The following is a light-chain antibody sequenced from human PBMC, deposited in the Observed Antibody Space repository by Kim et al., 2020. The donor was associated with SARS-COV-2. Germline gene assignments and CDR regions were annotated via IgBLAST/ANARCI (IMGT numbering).Light chain of an antibody. CDR1: LGVLYSSNNKNY. Sequence: ATINCKSSLGVLYSSNNKNYLAWYQQKPGQPPKLLISWASTRESGVPDRFSGSGSGTDFTLTISSLQAEDVAVYYCQQYYSSLPYTFGQGTKLEI. CDR2: WAS. J-gene: IGKJ2*01. CDR3: QQYYSSLPYT. V-gene: IGKV4-1*01.